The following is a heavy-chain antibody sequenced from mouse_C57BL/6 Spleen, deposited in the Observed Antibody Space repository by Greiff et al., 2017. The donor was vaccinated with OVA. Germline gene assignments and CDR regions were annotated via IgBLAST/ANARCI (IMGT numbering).Heavy chain of an antibody. V-gene: IGHV1-53*01. D-gene: IGHD2-4*01. CDR1: GYTFTSYW. J-gene: IGHJ4*01. CDR2: INPSNGGT. Sequence: QVQLQQPGTELVKPGASVKLSCKASGYTFTSYWMHWVKQRPGQGLEWIGNINPSNGGTNYNEKFKSKATLTVDKSSSTAYVQLSSLTSEDSAVYYCARYEDIYYDYESYYAMDYWGQGTSVTVSS. CDR3: ARYEDIYYDYESYYAMDY.